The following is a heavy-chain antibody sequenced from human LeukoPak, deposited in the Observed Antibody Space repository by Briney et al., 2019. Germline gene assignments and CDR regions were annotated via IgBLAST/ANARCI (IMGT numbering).Heavy chain of an antibody. CDR3: ARGYVVVTAILDYYYGMDV. V-gene: IGHV1-8*01. D-gene: IGHD2-21*02. J-gene: IGHJ6*02. CDR1: GYTFTSYD. Sequence: GASVKVSCKASGYTFTSYDINWVRQATGQGLEWMGWMNPNSGNTGYAQKLQGRVTMTRNTSISTAYMELSSLRSEDTAVYYCARGYVVVTAILDYYYGMDVWGQGTTVTVSS. CDR2: MNPNSGNT.